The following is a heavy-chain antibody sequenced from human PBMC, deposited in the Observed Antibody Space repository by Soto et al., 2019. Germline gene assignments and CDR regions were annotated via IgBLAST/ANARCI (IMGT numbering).Heavy chain of an antibody. D-gene: IGHD2-15*01. Sequence: QVQLVQSGTEVQKPGSSVKVSCKASGGTFSSYAVSWVRQAPGQGLEWMGGIIPIFGTTNYAQKFQGRVTITTDESMSTVYMALSSLRSEDTAVYYCARDNCSGGSCYPYYYYGMDVWGQGTTLTVSS. CDR1: GGTFSSYA. CDR3: ARDNCSGGSCYPYYYYGMDV. CDR2: IIPIFGTT. V-gene: IGHV1-69*01. J-gene: IGHJ6*02.